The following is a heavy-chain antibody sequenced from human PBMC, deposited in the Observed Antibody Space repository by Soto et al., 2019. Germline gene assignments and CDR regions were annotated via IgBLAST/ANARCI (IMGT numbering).Heavy chain of an antibody. V-gene: IGHV1-18*04. J-gene: IGHJ4*02. D-gene: IGHD4-17*01. CDR3: ARGDYGGNSDFLSN. CDR2: ISVYNGHT. CDR1: GYTFTNYG. Sequence: QVQLVQSGAEVKKPGASVKVSCKASGYTFTNYGISWVRQAPGQGLEWMGWISVYNGHTNYAQKFQGRVTMTTDTSTSTAYMELRSLRSDDTAIYYCARGDYGGNSDFLSNWGQGNLVTVSS.